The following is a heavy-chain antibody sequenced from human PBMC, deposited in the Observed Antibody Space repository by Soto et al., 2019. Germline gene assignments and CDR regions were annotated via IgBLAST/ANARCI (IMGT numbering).Heavy chain of an antibody. CDR1: GFTFSSYG. Sequence: GGSLRLSCAASGFTFSSYGMHWVRQAPGKGLEWVAVISYDGSNKYYAGSVKGRFTISRDNSKNTLYLQMNSLRAEDTAVYYCANDGIELRGLDYFDYRGQGNLVTVSS. D-gene: IGHD6-19*01. CDR3: ANDGIELRGLDYFDY. V-gene: IGHV3-30*18. J-gene: IGHJ4*02. CDR2: ISYDGSNK.